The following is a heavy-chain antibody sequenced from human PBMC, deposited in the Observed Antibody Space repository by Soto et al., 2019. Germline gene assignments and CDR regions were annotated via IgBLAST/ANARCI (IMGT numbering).Heavy chain of an antibody. D-gene: IGHD3-10*01. CDR3: ARMVRGVISGMDV. V-gene: IGHV1-69*06. Sequence: ASVKVSCKASGGTFSSYAISWVRQAPGQGLEWMGGIIPIFGTANYAQQFQGRVTITADKSTSTAYMELSSLRSEDTAVYYCARMVRGVISGMDVWGQGTTVTVSS. J-gene: IGHJ6*02. CDR2: IIPIFGTA. CDR1: GGTFSSYA.